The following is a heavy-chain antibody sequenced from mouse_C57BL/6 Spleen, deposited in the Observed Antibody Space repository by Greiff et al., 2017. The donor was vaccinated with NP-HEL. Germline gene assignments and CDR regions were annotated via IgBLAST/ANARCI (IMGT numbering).Heavy chain of an antibody. V-gene: IGHV5-4*01. D-gene: IGHD2-5*01. CDR2: ISDGGSYT. CDR1: GFTFSSYA. Sequence: EVKLVESGGGLVKPGGSLKLSCAASGFTFSSYAMSWVRQTPEKRLEWVATISDGGSYTYYPDNVKGRFTISRDNAKNNLYLQMSHLKSEDTAMYYCARDVYSKDAMDYWGQGTSVTVSS. CDR3: ARDVYSKDAMDY. J-gene: IGHJ4*01.